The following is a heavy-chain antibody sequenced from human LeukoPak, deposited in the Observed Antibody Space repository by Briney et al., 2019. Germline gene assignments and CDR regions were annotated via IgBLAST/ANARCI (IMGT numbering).Heavy chain of an antibody. J-gene: IGHJ6*02. V-gene: IGHV3-66*01. CDR3: ARAPDYDDYPSYGMDV. Sequence: GGSLRLSCAASGFTFSSYGMHWVRQAPGKGLEWVSVIYSGGSTYYADSVKGRFTISRDNSKNTLYLQMNSLRAEDTAVYYCARAPDYDDYPSYGMDVWGQGTTVTVSS. CDR1: GFTFSSYG. CDR2: IYSGGST. D-gene: IGHD4-17*01.